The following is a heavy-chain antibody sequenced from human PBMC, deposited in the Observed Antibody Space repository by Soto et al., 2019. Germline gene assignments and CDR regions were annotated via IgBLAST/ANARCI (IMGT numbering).Heavy chain of an antibody. J-gene: IGHJ4*02. CDR3: AKWGGGGSDY. CDR1: GFVFSDYG. CDR2: ITNDGNNE. D-gene: IGHD1-26*01. V-gene: IGHV3-33*08. Sequence: GGSLRLSCAASGFVFSDYGMHWVRQAPGKGLEWVALITNDGNNEYYRESVKGRFSISRGRSTNTVDLLMNSLRAEDTAIYYCAKWGGGGSDYWGQGPLVTVSS.